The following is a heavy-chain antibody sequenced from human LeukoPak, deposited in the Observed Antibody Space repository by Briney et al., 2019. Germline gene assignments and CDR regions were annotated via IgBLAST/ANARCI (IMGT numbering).Heavy chain of an antibody. Sequence: ASVKVSCKASGYTFTSYDINWVRQATGQXXXXMEWMNPNSGNTGYAQKFQGRVTMTRNTSISTAYMELSSLRSEDTAVYYCARGQDSSGWYDYWGQGTLVTVSS. J-gene: IGHJ4*02. CDR1: GYTFTSYD. CDR3: ARGQDSSGWYDY. CDR2: MNPNSGNT. V-gene: IGHV1-8*01. D-gene: IGHD6-19*01.